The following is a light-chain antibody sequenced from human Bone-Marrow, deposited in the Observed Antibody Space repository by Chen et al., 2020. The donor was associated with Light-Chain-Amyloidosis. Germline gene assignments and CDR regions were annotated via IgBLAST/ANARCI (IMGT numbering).Light chain of an antibody. CDR3: AAWDDSLNGPV. V-gene: IGLV1-44*01. Sequence: QSVLTQPPSASGTPGQRVTSSCSGSSSNIGSNTVNWYQQLPGTAPKLLVYSNKPRPSGVPDRCSGSKSGTSAALAIGGLQSEDEADDYCAAWDDSLNGPVFGGGTKLTVL. CDR2: SNK. J-gene: IGLJ2*01. CDR1: SSNIGSNT.